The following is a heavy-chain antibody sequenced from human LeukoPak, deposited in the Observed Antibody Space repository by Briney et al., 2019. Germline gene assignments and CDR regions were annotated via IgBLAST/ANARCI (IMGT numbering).Heavy chain of an antibody. CDR2: ISGSGGST. J-gene: IGHJ4*02. CDR1: GFTFSSYA. D-gene: IGHD3-10*01. V-gene: IGHV3-23*01. Sequence: GGSLRLSFAASGFTFSSYAMSWVRQAPGKGLEWVSAISGSGGSTYYADSVKGRFTISRDNSKNTLYLQMNSLRAEDTAVYYCAKSYGSGTVQIDYWGQGTLVTVSS. CDR3: AKSYGSGTVQIDY.